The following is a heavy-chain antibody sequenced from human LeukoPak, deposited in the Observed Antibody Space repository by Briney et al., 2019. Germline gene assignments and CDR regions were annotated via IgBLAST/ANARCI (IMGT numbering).Heavy chain of an antibody. CDR1: GFTFSSYA. V-gene: IGHV3-30-3*01. J-gene: IGHJ6*03. D-gene: IGHD6-13*01. Sequence: GGSLRLSCAASGFTFSSYAMHWIRQAPGKGLEWVAVISYDGSNKYYADSVKGRFTISRDNSKNTLYLQMNSLRAEDTAVYYCARGARGYKTAAGTGKGTYYYYYMDVWGKGTTVTVSS. CDR2: ISYDGSNK. CDR3: ARGARGYKTAAGTGKGTYYYYYMDV.